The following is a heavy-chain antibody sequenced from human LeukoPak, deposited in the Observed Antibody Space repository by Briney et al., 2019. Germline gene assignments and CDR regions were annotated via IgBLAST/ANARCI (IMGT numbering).Heavy chain of an antibody. CDR3: AREGGGLHYFDY. Sequence: GGSLRLSCAASGFTFSSYSMNWVRRAPGKGLEWVSSISSSSSYIYYADSVKGRFTISRDNAKNSLYLQMSSLRAEDTAVYYCAREGGGLHYFDYWGQGTLVTVSS. D-gene: IGHD3-16*01. CDR1: GFTFSSYS. J-gene: IGHJ4*02. CDR2: ISSSSSYI. V-gene: IGHV3-21*01.